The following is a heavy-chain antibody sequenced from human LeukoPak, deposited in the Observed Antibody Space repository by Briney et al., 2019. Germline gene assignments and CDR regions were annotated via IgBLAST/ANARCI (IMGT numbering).Heavy chain of an antibody. D-gene: IGHD3-3*01. CDR1: GGSFSSYA. CDR2: IIPIFGTA. Sequence: SVKVSCKASGGSFSSYAISWVRQAPGQGLEWMGRIIPIFGTANYAQKLQGRVTITTDESTSTAYMELSSLRSEDTAVYYCVRDPDDDFWSGPFDYWGQGTLVTVSS. V-gene: IGHV1-69*05. CDR3: VRDPDDDFWSGPFDY. J-gene: IGHJ4*02.